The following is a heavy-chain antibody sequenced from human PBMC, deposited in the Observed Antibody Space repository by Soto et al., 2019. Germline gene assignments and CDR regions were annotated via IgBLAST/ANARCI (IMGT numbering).Heavy chain of an antibody. CDR2: IYYSGST. CDR3: ARLTFGGYWFDP. CDR1: GGSISSYY. V-gene: IGHV4-59*01. Sequence: SETLSLTCTVSGGSISSYYWSWIRQPPGKGLEWIGYIYYSGSTNYNPSLKSRVTISVDTSKNQFSLKLSSVTAADTAVYYCARLTFGGYWFDPWGQGTLVTVSS. D-gene: IGHD3-16*01. J-gene: IGHJ5*02.